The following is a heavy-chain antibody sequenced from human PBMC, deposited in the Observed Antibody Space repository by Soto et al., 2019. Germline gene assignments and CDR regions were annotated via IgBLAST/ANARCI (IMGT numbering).Heavy chain of an antibody. CDR2: IIPAFGTA. CDR1: GGTFNSYL. D-gene: IGHD2-15*01. V-gene: IGHV1-69*06. Sequence: QVQLVQSGAEVKNPGSSVKVSCKTSGGTFNSYLIDWVRQAPGQGLEWMGGIIPAFGTAKYAQKFQGRVTITADKSTPTAYMELRTLTSEDTAVYYCARGLAQPPVGLYFDTWGQGTLVTVSS. CDR3: ARGLAQPPVGLYFDT. J-gene: IGHJ4*02.